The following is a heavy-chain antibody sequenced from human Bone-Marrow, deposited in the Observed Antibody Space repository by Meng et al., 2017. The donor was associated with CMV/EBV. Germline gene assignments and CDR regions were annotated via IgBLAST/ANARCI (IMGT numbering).Heavy chain of an antibody. CDR2: ISWNSGSI. D-gene: IGHD3-10*01. CDR3: AREQGAMGGNYYYAMDV. Sequence: GGSLRLSCAASGFTFDDYAMHWVRQAPGKGLEWVSGISWNSGSIGYADSVKGRFTISRDNAKNSLSLEMNSLRAEDMAVYYCAREQGAMGGNYYYAMDVWGQGTTVTVSS. V-gene: IGHV3-9*03. J-gene: IGHJ6*02. CDR1: GFTFDDYA.